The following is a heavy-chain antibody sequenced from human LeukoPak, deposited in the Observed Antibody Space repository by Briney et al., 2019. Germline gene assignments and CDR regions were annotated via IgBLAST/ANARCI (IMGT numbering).Heavy chain of an antibody. CDR2: ISGSGGST. CDR1: GFTFSSYA. J-gene: IGHJ6*02. D-gene: IGHD3-3*01. V-gene: IGHV3-23*01. CDR3: AKDLTPYYDFSSGMDV. Sequence: GGSLRLSCAASGFTFSSYAMSWVRQAPGKGLEWVSAISGSGGSTYYADSVKGRFTISRDNSKNTLYLQMNSLRAEDTAVYYCAKDLTPYYDFSSGMDVWGQGTTDTVSS.